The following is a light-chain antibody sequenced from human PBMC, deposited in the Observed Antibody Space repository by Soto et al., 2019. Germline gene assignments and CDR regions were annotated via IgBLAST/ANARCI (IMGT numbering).Light chain of an antibody. V-gene: IGKV1-33*01. J-gene: IGKJ2*01. Sequence: DIQMTQSPSSLSASVGDRVTITCQASQDISDYLNWYQQKPGKAPKLLIYDASNLEAGVPSRFSGSGSGTDFTFNISTLQPEDIATYFCQQYNSYSPYTFGQGTKLEIK. CDR3: QQYNSYSPYT. CDR1: QDISDY. CDR2: DAS.